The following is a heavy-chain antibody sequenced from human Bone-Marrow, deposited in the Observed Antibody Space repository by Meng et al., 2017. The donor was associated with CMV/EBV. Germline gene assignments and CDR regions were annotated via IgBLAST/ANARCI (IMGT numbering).Heavy chain of an antibody. D-gene: IGHD3-10*01. CDR3: ARVRFGELLYNYYYGMDV. CDR2: ISSSGSTI. J-gene: IGHJ6*02. V-gene: IGHV3-11*01. Sequence: GESLKISCAASGFTFSDYYMSWIRQAPGKGLEWVSYISSSGSTIYYADSVKGRFTISRGNAKNSLYLQMNSLRAEDTAVYYCARVRFGELLYNYYYGMDVWGQGTTVTVSS. CDR1: GFTFSDYY.